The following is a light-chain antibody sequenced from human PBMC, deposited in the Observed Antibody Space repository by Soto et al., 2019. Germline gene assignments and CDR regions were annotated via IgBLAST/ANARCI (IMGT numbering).Light chain of an antibody. V-gene: IGLV4-69*01. CDR1: SAHISYT. CDR2: LNSDGRH. J-gene: IGLJ2*01. Sequence: QSVLTQSPSASAALGPSVTLTCTRSSAHISYTIAWHQQQPEKGPRYLMKLNSDGRHSKGDGIPDRFSGSSSGAERYLTLSGLQSEDEADYYGQTWRTGIEVFGGGTKLTVL. CDR3: QTWRTGIEV.